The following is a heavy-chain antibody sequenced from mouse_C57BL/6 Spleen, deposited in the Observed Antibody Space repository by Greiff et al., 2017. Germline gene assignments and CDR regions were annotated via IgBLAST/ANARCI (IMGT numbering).Heavy chain of an antibody. CDR2: LYPGSGST. Sequence: QVQLQQPGAELVKPGASVKMSCKASGYTFTSYWITWVKQRPGQGLEWIGDLYPGSGSTNYNEKFKSKATLTVDTSSSTAYMQLSSLTSEDSAVYYCARLDYDYDGFAYWGQGTLVTVSA. CDR3: ARLDYDYDGFAY. CDR1: GYTFTSYW. D-gene: IGHD2-4*01. V-gene: IGHV1-55*01. J-gene: IGHJ3*01.